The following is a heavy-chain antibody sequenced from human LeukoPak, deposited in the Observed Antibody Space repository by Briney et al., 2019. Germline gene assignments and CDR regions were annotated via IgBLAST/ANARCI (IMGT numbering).Heavy chain of an antibody. Sequence: GGSLRLSCAASVFTFSDYYMSWIRQAPWKGLEWVSYISSSGSTIYYADSVKGRFTISRDNAKNSLYLQMNSLRAEDTAVYYCARVRTDKYLPYEEVDAIDIWGQGTMVTVSS. CDR3: ARVRTDKYLPYEEVDAIDI. J-gene: IGHJ3*02. CDR1: VFTFSDYY. CDR2: ISSSGSTI. V-gene: IGHV3-11*01. D-gene: IGHD2-2*01.